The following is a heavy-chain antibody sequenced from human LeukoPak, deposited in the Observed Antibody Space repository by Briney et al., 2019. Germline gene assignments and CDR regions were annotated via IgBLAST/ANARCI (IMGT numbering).Heavy chain of an antibody. CDR1: GYTFTTYA. V-gene: IGHV1-3*01. J-gene: IGHJ4*02. CDR3: ARRSGWHTDY. D-gene: IGHD6-19*01. CDR2: INVGNGDT. Sequence: GASVKVSCKASGYTFTTYAIHWVRQAPGQRLEWMGWINVGNGDTKYSQKFQGRVTITRDTSASTAFMELSRLRSDDTAVYYCARRSGWHTDYWGQGTLVTVSS.